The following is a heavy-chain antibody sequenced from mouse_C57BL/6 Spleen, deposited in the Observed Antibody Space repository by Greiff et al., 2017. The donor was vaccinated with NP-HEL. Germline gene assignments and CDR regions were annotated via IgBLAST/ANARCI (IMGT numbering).Heavy chain of an antibody. CDR3: ARDPNWDWYFDV. CDR2: INYDGSST. V-gene: IGHV5-16*01. D-gene: IGHD4-1*01. J-gene: IGHJ1*03. CDR1: GFTFSDYY. Sequence: EVKVVESEGGLVQPGSSMKLSCTASGFTFSDYYMAWVRQVPEKGLEWVANINYDGSSTYYLDSLKSRFIISRDNAKNILYLQMSSLKSEDTATYYCARDPNWDWYFDVWGTGTTVTVSS.